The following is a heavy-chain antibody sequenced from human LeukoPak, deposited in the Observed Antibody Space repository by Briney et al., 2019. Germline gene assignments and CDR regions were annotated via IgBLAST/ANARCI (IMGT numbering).Heavy chain of an antibody. J-gene: IGHJ4*02. V-gene: IGHV1-69*05. D-gene: IGHD1-14*01. Sequence: SVKVSCKASGGSFSSYAISWVRQAPGQGLEWMGRIIPIFGTANYAQKFQGRVTITTDESTSTAYMELSSLRSEDTAVYYCARGSELIYYFDYWGQGTLVTVSS. CDR1: GGSFSSYA. CDR3: ARGSELIYYFDY. CDR2: IIPIFGTA.